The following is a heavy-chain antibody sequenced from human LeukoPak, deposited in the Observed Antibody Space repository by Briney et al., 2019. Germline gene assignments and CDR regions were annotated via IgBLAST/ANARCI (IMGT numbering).Heavy chain of an antibody. CDR1: GGSISNYY. CDR2: FYYSGST. CDR3: ARSPAVTTLYFDY. V-gene: IGHV4-59*08. D-gene: IGHD4-17*01. J-gene: IGHJ4*02. Sequence: PSETLSLTCTVSGGSISNYYWSWIRQPPGEGLEWIGYFYYSGSTNYNPSLKSRVTISVDTSKNQFSLKLSSVTAADTAVYYCARSPAVTTLYFDYWGQGTLVTVSS.